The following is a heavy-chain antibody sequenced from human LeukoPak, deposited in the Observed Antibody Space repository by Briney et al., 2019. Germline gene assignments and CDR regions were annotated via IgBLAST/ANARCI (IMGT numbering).Heavy chain of an antibody. D-gene: IGHD2-2*01. J-gene: IGHJ4*02. CDR2: INLNSGGT. Sequence: GASVKVSCKASGYTFTDYYMHWVRQAPGQGLEWMGWINLNSGGTNYAQKFQGRVTMTRDTSISTAYMELSRLRSDDTAVYYCAREKDIVVVPAGHYFDYWGQGALVTVSS. CDR1: GYTFTDYY. V-gene: IGHV1-2*02. CDR3: AREKDIVVVPAGHYFDY.